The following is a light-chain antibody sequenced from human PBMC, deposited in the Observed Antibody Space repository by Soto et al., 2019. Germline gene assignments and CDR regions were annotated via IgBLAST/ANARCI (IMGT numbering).Light chain of an antibody. CDR3: QQGNTWPWT. Sequence: EILLTQSSGTPSLSPGESAPPSCRASQSVSSSYFAWYQQKLGQAPRLLIYAASDRATGIPGRFSGSGSGTDFTLIISSLEPEDFAFYYCQQGNTWPWTFGQGTKVDI. CDR1: QSVSSSY. J-gene: IGKJ1*01. CDR2: AAS. V-gene: IGKV3D-20*02.